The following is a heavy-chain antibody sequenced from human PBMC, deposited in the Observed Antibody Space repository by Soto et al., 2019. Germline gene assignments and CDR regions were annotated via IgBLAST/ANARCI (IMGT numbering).Heavy chain of an antibody. CDR3: ARHPERIAQIGWFDP. V-gene: IGHV3-48*01. Sequence: GGPLKLSCAASGFTFHYHSMNLVCQAPGKGLEWVSYISSSSSTIYYADSVKGRFTISRDNAKNSLYLQMNSLRAEDTAVYYCARHPERIAQIGWFDPWGQGT. J-gene: IGHJ5*02. CDR1: GFTFHYHS. CDR2: ISSSSSTI. D-gene: IGHD6-13*01.